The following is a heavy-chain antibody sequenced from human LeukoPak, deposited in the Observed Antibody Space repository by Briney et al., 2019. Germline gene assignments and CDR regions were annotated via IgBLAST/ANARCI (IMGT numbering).Heavy chain of an antibody. J-gene: IGHJ6*03. CDR3: ARRLGRKFGERFYYYHYMDV. V-gene: IGHV4-34*01. CDR1: GGSFSGYQ. D-gene: IGHD3-10*01. CDR2: INHSGST. Sequence: PSETLSLTCAVYGGSFSGYQWSWIRQPPGKGLEWIGEINHSGSTKYNPSLKSRVTISVDTSKNQFSLKLSSVTAADTAVYYCARRLGRKFGERFYYYHYMDVWGKGTTVTISS.